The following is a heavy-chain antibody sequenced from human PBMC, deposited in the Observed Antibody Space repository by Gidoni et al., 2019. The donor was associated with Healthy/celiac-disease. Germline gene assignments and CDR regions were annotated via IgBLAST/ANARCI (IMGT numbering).Heavy chain of an antibody. Sequence: QVPLPQSGPGLVKPSQTLSLTCAISGDSVPRNSAAWNWIRQAPSRGLEWLGRTYYRSKWYNDYAVSVKSRITINPDTSKNQFSLQLNSVTPEDTAVYYCARTYRSWELLYDAFDIWGQGTMVTVSS. CDR3: ARTYRSWELLYDAFDI. CDR1: GDSVPRNSAA. J-gene: IGHJ3*02. D-gene: IGHD1-26*01. CDR2: TYYRSKWYN. V-gene: IGHV6-1*01.